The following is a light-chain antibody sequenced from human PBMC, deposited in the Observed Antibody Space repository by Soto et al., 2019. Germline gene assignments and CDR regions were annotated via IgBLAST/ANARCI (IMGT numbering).Light chain of an antibody. CDR3: QQSNNWPYT. Sequence: EIVMTQSPATLSVSPGERATLSCRASQSVSDNLAWYQQKPDQAPRLLIYGASTRATGIPARFSGSGSGTEFTLTISSLQSEDFAVYYCQQSNNWPYTFGQGTKVDIK. V-gene: IGKV3-15*01. CDR1: QSVSDN. J-gene: IGKJ2*01. CDR2: GAS.